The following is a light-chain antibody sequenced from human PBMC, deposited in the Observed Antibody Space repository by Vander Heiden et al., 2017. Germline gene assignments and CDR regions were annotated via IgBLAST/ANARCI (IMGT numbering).Light chain of an antibody. CDR1: QSISSY. V-gene: IGKV1-39*01. CDR3: QQSYSTPIT. CDR2: AAS. Sequence: QMTPSPSSLSASVGDRVTITCRASQSISSYLNWYQQKPGKAPKLLIYAASSLQSGVPSRFSGSGSGTDFTLTISSLQPEDFATYYCQQSYSTPITFGQGTRLEIK. J-gene: IGKJ5*01.